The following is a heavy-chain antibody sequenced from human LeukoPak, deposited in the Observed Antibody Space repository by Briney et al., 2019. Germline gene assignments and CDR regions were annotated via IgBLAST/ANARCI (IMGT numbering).Heavy chain of an antibody. V-gene: IGHV3-21*01. CDR3: ARGAYNSGGTLEI. CDR1: GFTFDDYG. J-gene: IGHJ4*02. D-gene: IGHD3-22*01. CDR2: ISTSGNYI. Sequence: KAGGSLRLSCAASGFTFDDYGMSWVRQAPGKGLEWVSYISTSGNYIYYSDSVKGRFTISRDNAKNSLYLQMHSLRADDTAVYCCARGAYNSGGTLEIWGQGTLVTVSS.